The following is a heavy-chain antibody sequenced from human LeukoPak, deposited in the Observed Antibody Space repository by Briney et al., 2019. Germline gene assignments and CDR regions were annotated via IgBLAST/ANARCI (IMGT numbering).Heavy chain of an antibody. V-gene: IGHV3-30*18. CDR2: ISYDGSNK. D-gene: IGHD3-22*01. CDR3: AKDLYYYDSSGSIRSDY. Sequence: GGSLRLSCAASGFTFSSYAMSWVRQAPGKGLEWVAVISYDGSNKYYADSVKGRFTISRDNSKNTLYLQMNSLRAEDTAVYYCAKDLYYYDSSGSIRSDYWGQGTLVTVSS. CDR1: GFTFSSYA. J-gene: IGHJ4*02.